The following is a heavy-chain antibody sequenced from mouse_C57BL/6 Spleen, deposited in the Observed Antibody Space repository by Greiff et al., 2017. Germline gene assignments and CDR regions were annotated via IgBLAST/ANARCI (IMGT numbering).Heavy chain of an antibody. CDR1: GYTFTSYW. V-gene: IGHV1-55*01. Sequence: QVQLQQPGAELVKPGASVKMSCKASGYTFTSYWITWVKPRPGQGLEWIGDIYPGSGSTNYNEKFKSKATLTVDTSSSTAYMQLSSLTSEDSAVYYCARSYGSSRSYAMDYWGQGTSVTVSS. D-gene: IGHD1-1*01. CDR3: ARSYGSSRSYAMDY. CDR2: IYPGSGST. J-gene: IGHJ4*01.